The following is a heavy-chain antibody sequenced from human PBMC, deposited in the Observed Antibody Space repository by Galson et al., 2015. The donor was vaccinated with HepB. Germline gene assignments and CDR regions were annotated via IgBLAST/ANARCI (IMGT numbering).Heavy chain of an antibody. D-gene: IGHD3/OR15-3a*01. J-gene: IGHJ5*02. Sequence: PLRLSCAASGVTFSSYSMNWVRQAPGKGLEWVSYISSSGSTIYYADSVKGRFTISRDNAKNSLYLQMNSLRAEDTAVYYCARGGTGNWFDPWGQGTLVTVSS. CDR1: GVTFSSYS. V-gene: IGHV3-48*04. CDR3: ARGGTGNWFDP. CDR2: ISSSGSTI.